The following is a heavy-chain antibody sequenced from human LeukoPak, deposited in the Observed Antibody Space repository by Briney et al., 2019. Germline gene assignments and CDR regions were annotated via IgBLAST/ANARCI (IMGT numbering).Heavy chain of an antibody. Sequence: SETLSLTCTVSGGSMSKSYWNWIRQPPGKGLEWIGFRYSSGSTNYNPSLNSRVTISLDTSRTQSSLELTSATAADTAVYYCARGRTYLDYFDYWGQGTVVTVSS. CDR2: RYSSGST. J-gene: IGHJ4*02. CDR1: GGSMSKSY. CDR3: ARGRTYLDYFDY. V-gene: IGHV4-59*01. D-gene: IGHD1-14*01.